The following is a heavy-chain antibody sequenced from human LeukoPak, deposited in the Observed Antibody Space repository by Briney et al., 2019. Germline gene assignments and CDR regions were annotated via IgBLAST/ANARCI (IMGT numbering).Heavy chain of an antibody. J-gene: IGHJ4*02. D-gene: IGHD5-18*01. CDR1: GGSISSSNW. CDR3: ASSWIQVPARFDY. Sequence: SETLSLTCAVSGGSISSSNWWSWVRQPPGKGLEWIGSVSYSGSTNYNPSLKSRVTISVDTSKNQFSLKLSSVTAADTAVYYCASSWIQVPARFDYWGQGTLVTVSS. V-gene: IGHV4-4*02. CDR2: VSYSGST.